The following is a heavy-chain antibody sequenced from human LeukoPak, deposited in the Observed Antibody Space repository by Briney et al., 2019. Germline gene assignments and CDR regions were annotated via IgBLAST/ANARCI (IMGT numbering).Heavy chain of an antibody. CDR1: GFTFSSYA. Sequence: GGSLRLSCAASGFTFSSYAVHWVRQAPGKGLEWAAVISSDGKNKNYADSVKGRFTISRDNSKNTLYLQMNSLRAEDTAVYYCARAPGSSSSWSYFDFWSQGILVTVSS. D-gene: IGHD3-22*01. CDR2: ISSDGKNK. J-gene: IGHJ4*02. CDR3: ARAPGSSSSWSYFDF. V-gene: IGHV3-30*04.